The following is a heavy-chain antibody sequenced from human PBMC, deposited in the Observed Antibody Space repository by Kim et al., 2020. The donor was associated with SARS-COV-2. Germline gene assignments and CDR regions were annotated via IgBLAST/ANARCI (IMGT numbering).Heavy chain of an antibody. CDR1: GYTFTSYA. J-gene: IGHJ4*02. CDR2: INAGNGNT. Sequence: ASVKVSCKASGYTFTSYAMHWVRQAPGQRLEWMGWINAGNGNTKYSQKFQGRVTITRDTSASTAYMELSSLRSEDTAVYYCARDYYGSAPFPPFDYWGQGTLVTVSS. CDR3: ARDYYGSAPFPPFDY. V-gene: IGHV1-3*01. D-gene: IGHD3-10*01.